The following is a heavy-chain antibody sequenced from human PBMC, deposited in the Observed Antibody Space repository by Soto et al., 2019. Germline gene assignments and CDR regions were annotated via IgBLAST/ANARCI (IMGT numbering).Heavy chain of an antibody. Sequence: GAPLRLSCAASGFTFSDYYMSWIRQAPGKGLEWVSYISSSGSTIYYADSVKGRFTISRDNAKNSLYLQMNSLRAEDTAVYYCARAFDSTDAFDIWGQGTMVTVSS. CDR3: ARAFDSTDAFDI. V-gene: IGHV3-11*01. CDR2: ISSSGSTI. J-gene: IGHJ3*02. CDR1: GFTFSDYY. D-gene: IGHD2-15*01.